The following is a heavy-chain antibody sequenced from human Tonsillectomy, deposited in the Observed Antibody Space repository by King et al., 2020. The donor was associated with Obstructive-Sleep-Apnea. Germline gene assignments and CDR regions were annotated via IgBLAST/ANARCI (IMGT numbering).Heavy chain of an antibody. CDR2: INHSGST. Sequence: VQLQQWGAGLLKPSETLSLTCGVFGGSFSDYYWRWIRQPPGKGLEWIGEINHSGSTNYNPSLESRVAISVDTSKNQFSLKLNSVTAADTAVYYCARGSGAAAVNWFDPWGQGTLVTVSS. V-gene: IGHV4-34*01. CDR1: GGSFSDYY. J-gene: IGHJ5*02. CDR3: ARGSGAAAVNWFDP. D-gene: IGHD6-13*01.